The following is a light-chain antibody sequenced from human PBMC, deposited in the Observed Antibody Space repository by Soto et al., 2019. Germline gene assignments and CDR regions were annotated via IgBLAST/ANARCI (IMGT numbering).Light chain of an antibody. CDR3: QQYGGSTRT. J-gene: IGKJ1*01. V-gene: IGKV3-20*01. Sequence: VLTQSPATLSLSPGERATLSCRASQSIHTSLAWYQQKSGKPPRLVIYDSTLRANGVPDRFGGSRSGTEFTLTISRLEPEDFAVYYCQQYGGSTRTFGQGTKV. CDR2: DST. CDR1: QSIHTS.